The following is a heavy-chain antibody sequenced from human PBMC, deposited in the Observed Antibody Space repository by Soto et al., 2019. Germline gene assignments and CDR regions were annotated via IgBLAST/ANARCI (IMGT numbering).Heavy chain of an antibody. V-gene: IGHV3-23*01. Sequence: EVQLLESRGGLVQPGGSLRLSCVGSGFTFSSYAMSWVRQVPGKGLEWVSSISDAAGSAYYVDSVKGRFTISRDNSKKTLYLQMNSLRAEDSAVYYCARPYGGKIGDAPDLWGPGTMVTVSS. CDR2: ISDAAGSA. CDR3: ARPYGGKIGDAPDL. CDR1: GFTFSSYA. J-gene: IGHJ3*01. D-gene: IGHD4-17*01.